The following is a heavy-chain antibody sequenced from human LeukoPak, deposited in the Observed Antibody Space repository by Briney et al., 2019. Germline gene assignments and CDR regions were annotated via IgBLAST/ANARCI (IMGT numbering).Heavy chain of an antibody. CDR3: ARDLRAAY. D-gene: IGHD3-16*01. J-gene: IGHJ4*02. V-gene: IGHV4-59*01. CDR1: GASIASYY. Sequence: KPSETLSLTCTVSGASIASYYWTWIRQPPGKGLEWIGYIHYSGSTNYNPSLKSRVTISVDTSKNQFSLKLSSVTAADTAVYYCARDLRAAYWGQGTLVTVSS. CDR2: IHYSGST.